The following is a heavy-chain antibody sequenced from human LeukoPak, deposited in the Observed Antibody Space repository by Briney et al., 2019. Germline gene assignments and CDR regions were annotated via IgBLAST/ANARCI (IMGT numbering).Heavy chain of an antibody. Sequence: ASVKVSCKASGYTFTTYGISWVRQAPGQGLEWVGWISAYNGNTNNAQRLQGRVTVTTDTSTNTAYMELRSLISDDTAVYYCARGSKWEHLEYWGQGTLVTVSS. CDR1: GYTFTTYG. J-gene: IGHJ4*02. CDR3: ARGSKWEHLEY. CDR2: ISAYNGNT. V-gene: IGHV1-18*01. D-gene: IGHD1-26*01.